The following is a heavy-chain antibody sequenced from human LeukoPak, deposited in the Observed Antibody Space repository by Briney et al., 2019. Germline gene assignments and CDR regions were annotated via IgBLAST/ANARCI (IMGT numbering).Heavy chain of an antibody. V-gene: IGHV3-48*01. J-gene: IGHJ4*02. D-gene: IGHD6-19*01. Sequence: GGSLRLSCAASEFTFSSYSMNWVRQAPGKGLEWVSYISSTSSAIFYADSIKGRFTISRDNAKNSIYLQMNSLRAEDTAVYYCAKTRAYTYSSGWYYFDYWGQGTLVTVSS. CDR2: ISSTSSAI. CDR1: EFTFSSYS. CDR3: AKTRAYTYSSGWYYFDY.